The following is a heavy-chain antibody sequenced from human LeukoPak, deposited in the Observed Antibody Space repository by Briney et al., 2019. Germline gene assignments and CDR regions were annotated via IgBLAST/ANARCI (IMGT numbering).Heavy chain of an antibody. Sequence: ASETLSLTCAVYGGSFSGYYWSWIRQPPGKGLEWIGEINHSGSTNYNPSLKSRVTISVDTSKNQFSLKLSSVTAADTAVYHCASSAVGATSIDYWGQGTLVTVTS. CDR1: GGSFSGYY. V-gene: IGHV4-34*01. D-gene: IGHD1-26*01. CDR3: ASSAVGATSIDY. CDR2: INHSGST. J-gene: IGHJ4*02.